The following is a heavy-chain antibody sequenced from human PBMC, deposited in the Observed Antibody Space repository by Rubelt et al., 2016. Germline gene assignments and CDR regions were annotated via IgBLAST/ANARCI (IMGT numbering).Heavy chain of an antibody. V-gene: IGHV4-39*07. CDR2: INHSGST. J-gene: IGHJ5*02. Sequence: QLQLQESGPGLVKPSETLSLTCTVSGGSISSSSYYWGWIRQPPGKGLEWIGEINHSGSTNYNPSLKSRGTISVDTSKNQFTLKLSSVTGADTAVYYCARGPSSGSYYWFDPWGQGTLVTVSS. CDR1: GGSISSSSYY. D-gene: IGHD1-26*01. CDR3: ARGPSSGSYYWFDP.